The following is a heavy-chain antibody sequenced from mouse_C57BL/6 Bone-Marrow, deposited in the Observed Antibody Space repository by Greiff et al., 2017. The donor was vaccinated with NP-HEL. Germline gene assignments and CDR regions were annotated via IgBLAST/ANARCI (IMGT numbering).Heavy chain of an antibody. CDR3: ARSGYDYSFAY. V-gene: IGHV1-53*01. CDR1: AYTFPSSW. J-gene: IGHJ3*01. D-gene: IGHD2-4*01. CDR2: INPSNGGT. Sequence: QVQLQQPGTELVKPGASVKLSCKASAYTFPSSWMHWVKQRPGQGLEWIGNINPSNGGTNYNEKFKSKATLTVDKSSSTAYMQLSSLTSEDSAVYYCARSGYDYSFAYWGQGTLVTVSA.